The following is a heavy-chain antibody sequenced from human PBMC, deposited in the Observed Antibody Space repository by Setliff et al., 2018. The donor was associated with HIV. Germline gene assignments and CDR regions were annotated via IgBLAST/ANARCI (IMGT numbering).Heavy chain of an antibody. D-gene: IGHD3-9*01. J-gene: IGHJ4*02. CDR3: ATDLEGRRLGEGY. CDR2: TIPISGTV. Sequence: VASVKVSCKASGYTFTSYGMSWVRQAPGQGLEWMGGTIPISGTVNYAQKFWGRVTITTHESTSTAYMELSSLRSEDTAVYYCATDLEGRRLGEGYWGQGTLVTVSS. CDR1: GYTFTSYG. V-gene: IGHV1-69*05.